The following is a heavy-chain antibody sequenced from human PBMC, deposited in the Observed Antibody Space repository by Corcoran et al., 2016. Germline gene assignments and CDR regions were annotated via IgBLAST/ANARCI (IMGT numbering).Heavy chain of an antibody. Sequence: EVQLVESGGGLIQPGGSLRLSCAASGFTVSSNYMSWVRQAPGKGLEWVSVIYSGGSTYYADSVQGLFTISRDNSKNTLYLQMNSLSAEDTAVDYCARATPGGFLDVWGQGTTVTVSS. CDR2: IYSGGST. CDR1: GFTVSSNY. V-gene: IGHV3-53*01. D-gene: IGHD3-16*01. CDR3: ARATPGGFLDV. J-gene: IGHJ6*02.